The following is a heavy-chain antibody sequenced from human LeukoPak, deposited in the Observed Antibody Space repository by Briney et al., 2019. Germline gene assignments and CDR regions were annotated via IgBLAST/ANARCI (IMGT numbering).Heavy chain of an antibody. D-gene: IGHD5-12*01. CDR3: VGSGYDYIDYYGMDV. CDR1: GFTFSSYG. CDR2: IWYDGSNK. V-gene: IGHV3-33*01. Sequence: PGRSLRLSCAASGFTFSSYGMHWVRQAPGKGLEWVAVIWYDGSNKYYADSVKGRFTISRGNSKNTLYLQMNSLRAEDTAVYYCVGSGYDYIDYYGMDVWGKGTTVTVSS. J-gene: IGHJ6*04.